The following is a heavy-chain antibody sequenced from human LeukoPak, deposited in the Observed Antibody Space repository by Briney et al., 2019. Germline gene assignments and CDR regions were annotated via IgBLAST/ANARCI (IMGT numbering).Heavy chain of an antibody. V-gene: IGHV3-9*01. CDR3: VRGGFSLDR. D-gene: IGHD3-10*01. CDR1: GFTFDYYA. J-gene: IGHJ5*02. CDR2: NSWNSGSI. Sequence: PGRSLRLSCAAPGFTFDYYAMHWVRQAPGKGLEWVSGNSWNSGSIGYADSVKGRFTISRDNAKNSLYLQMNSLRAEDTAVYYCVRGGFSLDRWGQGTLVTVSS.